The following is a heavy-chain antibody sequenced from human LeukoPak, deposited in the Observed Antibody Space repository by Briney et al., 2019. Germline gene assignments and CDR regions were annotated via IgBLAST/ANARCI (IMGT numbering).Heavy chain of an antibody. D-gene: IGHD6-13*01. J-gene: IGHJ5*02. Sequence: ASVKVSCKASGYTFTGYYMHWVRQAPGQGLEWMGWINPNSGGTNYAQKLQGRVTMTTDTSTSTAYMELRSLRSDDTAVYYCARIGSWYVSYWFDPWGQGTLVTVSS. CDR1: GYTFTGYY. V-gene: IGHV1-2*02. CDR2: INPNSGGT. CDR3: ARIGSWYVSYWFDP.